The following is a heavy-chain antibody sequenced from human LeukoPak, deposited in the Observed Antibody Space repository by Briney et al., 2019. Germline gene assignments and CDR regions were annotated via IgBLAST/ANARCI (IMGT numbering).Heavy chain of an antibody. V-gene: IGHV1-46*01. CDR3: ARDQPRSGYSGYDALD. CDR1: GYTFTSYY. J-gene: IGHJ4*02. D-gene: IGHD5-12*01. CDR2: INPSGGST. Sequence: ASVKVSCKASGYTFTSYYMHWVRQAPGQGLEWMGIINPSGGSTSYAQKFQGRVTMTRDTSTSTVYMELSSLRSEDTAVYYCARDQPRSGYSGYDALDWGQGTLVIVSS.